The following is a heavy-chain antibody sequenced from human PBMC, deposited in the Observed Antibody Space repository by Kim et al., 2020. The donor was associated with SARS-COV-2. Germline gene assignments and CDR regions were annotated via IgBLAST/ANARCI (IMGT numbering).Heavy chain of an antibody. J-gene: IGHJ5*02. Sequence: SETLSLTCAVYGGSFSGYYWSWIRQPPGKGLEWIGEINHSGSTNYNPSLKSRVTISVDTSKNQFSLKLSSVTAADTAVYYCASPGGYGSGSWRWFDPWG. CDR3: ASPGGYGSGSWRWFDP. D-gene: IGHD3-10*01. CDR1: GGSFSGYY. CDR2: INHSGST. V-gene: IGHV4-34*01.